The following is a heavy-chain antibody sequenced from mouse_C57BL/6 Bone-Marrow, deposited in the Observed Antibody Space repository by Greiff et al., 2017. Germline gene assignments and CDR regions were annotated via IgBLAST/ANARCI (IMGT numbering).Heavy chain of an antibody. D-gene: IGHD2-12*01. V-gene: IGHV1-59*01. J-gene: IGHJ3*01. Sequence: QVQLQQPGAELVRPGTSVKLSCKASGYTFTSYWMHWVKQRPGQGLEWIGVIDPSDSYTNYNQKFKGKATLTVDTSSSTAYMQPSSLTSEYSAVYYCARYSPWFAYWGQGTLVTVSA. CDR2: IDPSDSYT. CDR1: GYTFTSYW. CDR3: ARYSPWFAY.